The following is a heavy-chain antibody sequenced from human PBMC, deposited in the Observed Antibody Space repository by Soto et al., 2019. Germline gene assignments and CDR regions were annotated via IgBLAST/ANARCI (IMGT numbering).Heavy chain of an antibody. Sequence: GGSLSLSCAASGFTCSNAWMIWVRQAPEKGLEWVGRIKSKTDGETTDYATPVKGRFTIARDDSKNTLFLQMNSLKSEDTALYYCTTGVNENRGYNVGYSDHWGEGTQVTVAS. V-gene: IGHV3-15*01. CDR2: IKSKTDGETT. J-gene: IGHJ1*01. D-gene: IGHD2-15*01. CDR1: GFTCSNAW. CDR3: TTGVNENRGYNVGYSDH.